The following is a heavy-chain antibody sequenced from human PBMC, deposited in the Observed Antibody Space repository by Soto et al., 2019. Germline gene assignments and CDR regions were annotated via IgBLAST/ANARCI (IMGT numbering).Heavy chain of an antibody. CDR2: IYYSGST. CDR1: GGSISSYY. CDR3: ARWGSTQLVDY. Sequence: SETLSLTCTVSGGSISSYYWSWIRQPPGEGLEWIGYIYYSGSTNYNPSLKSRVTISVDTSKNQFSLKLSSVTAADTAVYYCARWGSTQLVDYWGQGTLVTVSS. J-gene: IGHJ4*02. D-gene: IGHD6-6*01. V-gene: IGHV4-59*12.